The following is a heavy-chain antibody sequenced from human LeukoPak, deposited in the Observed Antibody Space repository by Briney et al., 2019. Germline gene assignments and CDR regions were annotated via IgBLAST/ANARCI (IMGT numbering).Heavy chain of an antibody. CDR2: ISNSGGST. D-gene: IGHD2-2*01. V-gene: IGHV3-23*01. Sequence: GGSLRLSCAASGFTFSSYAMSWVRQAPGKGLEWVSAISNSGGSTYYADSVKGRFTISRDNSENTLYLQMYSLRAEDTAVYYCASFGYCSSTSCYFDYWGQGTLVTVSS. J-gene: IGHJ4*02. CDR1: GFTFSSYA. CDR3: ASFGYCSSTSCYFDY.